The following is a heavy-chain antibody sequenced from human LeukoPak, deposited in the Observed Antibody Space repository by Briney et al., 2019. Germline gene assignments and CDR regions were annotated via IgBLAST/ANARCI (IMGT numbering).Heavy chain of an antibody. J-gene: IGHJ4*02. CDR2: ISSSSSYI. V-gene: IGHV3-21*04. Sequence: GGSLRLSCAASGFTFSSYSMNWVRQAPGKGLEWVSSISSSSSYIYYADSVKGRFTISRDNSKNTLYLQMNSLRAEDTAVYYCAKENTSGSRLFDYWGQGTLVTVSS. CDR1: GFTFSSYS. CDR3: AKENTSGSRLFDY. D-gene: IGHD3-10*01.